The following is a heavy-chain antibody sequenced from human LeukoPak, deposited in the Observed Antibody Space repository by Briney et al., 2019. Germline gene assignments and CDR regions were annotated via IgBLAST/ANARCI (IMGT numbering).Heavy chain of an antibody. D-gene: IGHD3-10*01. CDR1: GGTFSSYA. V-gene: IGHV1-69*06. CDR2: IIPIFGTA. Sequence: SVKVSCKASGGTFSSYAISWVRQAPGQGLEWMGGIIPIFGTANYAQKFQGRVTITADKSTSTAYMELSSLRSEDTAVYYCAIFGEQTNYYYYYMDVWGKGTTVTVSS. CDR3: AIFGEQTNYYYYYMDV. J-gene: IGHJ6*03.